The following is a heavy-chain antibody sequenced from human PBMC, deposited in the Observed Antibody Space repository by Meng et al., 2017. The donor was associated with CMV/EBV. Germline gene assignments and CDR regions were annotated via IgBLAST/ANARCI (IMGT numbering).Heavy chain of an antibody. Sequence: ASVKVSCKASGYTFTSYDINWVRQATGQGLEWMGWMNPNSGNKGYAQKFQGRVTITRNTSISTAYMELSSLRSEDTAVYYCAREGICSSTSCYTYYYYGMDVWGQGTTVTVSS. CDR2: MNPNSGNK. V-gene: IGHV1-8*03. J-gene: IGHJ6*02. CDR1: GYTFTSYD. CDR3: AREGICSSTSCYTYYYYGMDV. D-gene: IGHD2-2*02.